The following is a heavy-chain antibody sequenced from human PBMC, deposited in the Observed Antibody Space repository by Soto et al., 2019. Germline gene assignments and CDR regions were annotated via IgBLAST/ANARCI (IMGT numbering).Heavy chain of an antibody. CDR3: ARDRGEDYGSGSDWFDP. J-gene: IGHJ5*02. CDR2: IYNSGST. CDR1: GGSISSGGYY. V-gene: IGHV4-31*03. D-gene: IGHD3-10*01. Sequence: QVQLQESGPGLVKPSQTLSLTCTVSGGSISSGGYYWSWIRQHPGKGLEWIGYIYNSGSTYYNPYLRSRVTISLDTSKNQFALKLSSVTAADTAVYYCARDRGEDYGSGSDWFDPWGQGTLVTVSS.